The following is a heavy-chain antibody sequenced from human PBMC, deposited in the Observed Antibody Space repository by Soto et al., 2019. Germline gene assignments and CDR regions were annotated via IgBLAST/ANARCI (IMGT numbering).Heavy chain of an antibody. CDR3: ARAEGEMATIYLDY. J-gene: IGHJ4*02. D-gene: IGHD5-12*01. CDR2: ISYDGSNK. Sequence: XGSLRLSCAASGFTFSSYAMHWVRQAPGKGLEWVAVISYDGSNKYYADSVKGRFTISRDNSKNTLYLQMNSLRAEDTAVYYCARAEGEMATIYLDYWGQGTLVTVSS. V-gene: IGHV3-30-3*01. CDR1: GFTFSSYA.